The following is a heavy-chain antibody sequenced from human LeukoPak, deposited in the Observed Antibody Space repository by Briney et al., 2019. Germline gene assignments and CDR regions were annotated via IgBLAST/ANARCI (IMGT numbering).Heavy chain of an antibody. CDR1: GFTFSSYS. CDR2: ISGTSNTI. CDR3: ARDLGSYSTGWYMGFDY. J-gene: IGHJ4*02. D-gene: IGHD6-19*01. V-gene: IGHV3-48*01. Sequence: SGGSLRLSCAASGFTFSSYSMNWVRQAPGKGLEWVSYISGTSNTIYYADSVKGRFTVSRDNAKNSLYLQMTSLRAEDTAIYYCARDLGSYSTGWYMGFDYWGQGTLVTVSS.